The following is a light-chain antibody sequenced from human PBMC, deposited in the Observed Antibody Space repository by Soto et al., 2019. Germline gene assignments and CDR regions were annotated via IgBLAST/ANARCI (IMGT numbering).Light chain of an antibody. CDR3: HQYNNWPPWT. J-gene: IGKJ1*01. Sequence: EIVLTQCPGTLSLSPGERATLSCRASQSVSSYLAWYQQKPGQAPRLLIYGASSRATGIPDRFSGSGSGTDFTLTISSLQSEDFAVYYCHQYNNWPPWTFGQGTKVDI. CDR1: QSVSSY. V-gene: IGKV3D-15*01. CDR2: GAS.